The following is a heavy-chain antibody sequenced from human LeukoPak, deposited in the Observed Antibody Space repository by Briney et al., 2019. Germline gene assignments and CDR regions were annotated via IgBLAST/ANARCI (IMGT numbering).Heavy chain of an antibody. V-gene: IGHV3-23*01. D-gene: IGHD3-3*01. CDR3: ASGPPFLKYFEY. CDR1: GFTFSTYV. J-gene: IGHJ4*02. Sequence: GGSLTLPCAASGFTFSTYVMNWFRQAPGKGLEGVSTISVGAEYIFYAHSVKGRFTISRDDSNNALYLQMHSLRAEDTALYCCASGPPFLKYFEYWGQGTLVTVSS. CDR2: ISVGAEYI.